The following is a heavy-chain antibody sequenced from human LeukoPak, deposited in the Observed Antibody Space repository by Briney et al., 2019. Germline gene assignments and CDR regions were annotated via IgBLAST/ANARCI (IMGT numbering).Heavy chain of an antibody. Sequence: PGGSLRLSCAASGFTFSLYAMSWVRQAPGKGLEWVSSISGSGGSTYYADSVKGRFTISRDSSKNTLYLQMNSLRAEDTAVYYCARNRMTGFYRGESGYWGQGTLVTVSS. D-gene: IGHD3-9*01. V-gene: IGHV3-23*01. CDR2: ISGSGGST. CDR1: GFTFSLYA. J-gene: IGHJ4*02. CDR3: ARNRMTGFYRGESGY.